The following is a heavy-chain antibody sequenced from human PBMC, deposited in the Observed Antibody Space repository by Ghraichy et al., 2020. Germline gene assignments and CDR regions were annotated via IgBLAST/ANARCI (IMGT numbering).Heavy chain of an antibody. J-gene: IGHJ4*02. Sequence: SETLSLTCAVSGYSISSGYYWGWIRQPPGKGLEWIGSIYHSGSTYYNPSLKSRVTISVDTSKNQFSLKLSSVTAADTAVYYCARTPKKYYYDSSGSYYFDYCGQGTLVTVSS. D-gene: IGHD3-22*01. CDR2: IYHSGST. CDR1: GYSISSGYY. CDR3: ARTPKKYYYDSSGSYYFDY. V-gene: IGHV4-38-2*01.